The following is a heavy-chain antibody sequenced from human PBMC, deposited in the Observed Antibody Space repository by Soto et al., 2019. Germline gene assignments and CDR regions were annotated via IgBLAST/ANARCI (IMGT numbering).Heavy chain of an antibody. CDR1: GFTFSSYA. D-gene: IGHD2-21*02. J-gene: IGHJ5*01. V-gene: IGHV3-23*01. CDR3: ARVGMSDSWDMWFDS. Sequence: EVHLLESGGGLVQPGGSLRLSCAVSGFTFSSYAMTWLRQTPGKGLEWVSSIAVNADTIHYADSVKGLFTISRDNSKSTLFLQMNSLRAEATAVYPCARVGMSDSWDMWFDSWGQGTRVTVSS. CDR2: IAVNADTI.